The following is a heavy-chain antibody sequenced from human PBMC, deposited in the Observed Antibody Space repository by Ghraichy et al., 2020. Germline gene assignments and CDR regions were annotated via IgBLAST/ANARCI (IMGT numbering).Heavy chain of an antibody. D-gene: IGHD5-24*01. CDR2: ISSSSSYI. V-gene: IGHV3-21*01. CDR3: ARDQNAHGGYNSY. Sequence: GGSLRLSCAASGFTFSSYSMNWVRQAPGKGLEWVSSISSSSSYIYYADSVKGRFTISRDNAKNSLYLQMNSLRAEDTAVYYCARDQNAHGGYNSYWGQGTLVTVSS. CDR1: GFTFSSYS. J-gene: IGHJ4*02.